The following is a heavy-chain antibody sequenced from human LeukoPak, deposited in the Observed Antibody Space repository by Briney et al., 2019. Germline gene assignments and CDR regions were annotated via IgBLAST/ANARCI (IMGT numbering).Heavy chain of an antibody. CDR2: MNPNSGNT. V-gene: IGHV1-8*01. Sequence: ASVKVSCKASGYTFTSYDLNWVRQATGQGLEWMGWMNPNSGNTGYAPKFQGGVTMTRNTSISTAYMKLSSLRSEDTAVYYCARKGPANYYYYYMDVWGKGTSVTVSS. CDR3: ARKGPANYYYYYMDV. CDR1: GYTFTSYD. D-gene: IGHD2-2*01. J-gene: IGHJ6*03.